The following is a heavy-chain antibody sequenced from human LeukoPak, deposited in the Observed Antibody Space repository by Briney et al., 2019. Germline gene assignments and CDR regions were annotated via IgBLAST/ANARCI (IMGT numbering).Heavy chain of an antibody. Sequence: PSETLSLTCTVSGGSISGGNYFWSWIRQPAGKGLEWIGRIYTSGSTNYNPSLKTRVTISVDTSKNQFSLKLRSVTAADTAVYYCARALCINGVCEWFDPWGQGSLVTVSS. CDR2: IYTSGST. J-gene: IGHJ5*02. D-gene: IGHD2-8*01. CDR3: ARALCINGVCEWFDP. CDR1: GGSISGGNYF. V-gene: IGHV4-61*02.